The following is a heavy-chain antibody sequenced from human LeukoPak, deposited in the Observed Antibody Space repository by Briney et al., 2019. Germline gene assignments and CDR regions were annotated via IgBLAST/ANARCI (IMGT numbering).Heavy chain of an antibody. CDR2: IYPGDSDT. CDR1: GYSFNSYW. J-gene: IGHJ4*02. Sequence: GESLKISCKGSGYSFNSYWIGWVRPMPGKGLEWMGIIYPGDSDTRYSPSFQGQVTISADKSISSAYLQWSSLKALDTAMYYCARSSYYDGSGSYSDYWGQGTLVTVSS. D-gene: IGHD3-10*01. CDR3: ARSSYYDGSGSYSDY. V-gene: IGHV5-51*01.